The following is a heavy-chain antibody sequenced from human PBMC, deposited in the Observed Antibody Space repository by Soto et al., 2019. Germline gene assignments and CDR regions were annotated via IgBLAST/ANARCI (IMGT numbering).Heavy chain of an antibody. CDR3: ATRYYYDSSGYYYSWVGDY. Sequence: QVQLVQSGAEVKKPGSSVKVSCKASGGTFSSYDISWVRQAPGQGLEWMGGIIPIFGTANYAQKFQGRVTITADETTSTAYMELSSLRSEDTAVYYCATRYYYDSSGYYYSWVGDYWGQGTLVTVSS. CDR1: GGTFSSYD. J-gene: IGHJ4*02. CDR2: IIPIFGTA. V-gene: IGHV1-69*01. D-gene: IGHD3-22*01.